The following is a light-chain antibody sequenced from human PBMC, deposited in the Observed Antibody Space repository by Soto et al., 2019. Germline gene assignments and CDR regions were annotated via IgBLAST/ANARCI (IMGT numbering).Light chain of an antibody. J-gene: IGLJ1*01. Sequence: QSALTQPASVSGSPGQSITISCTGTSSDIGRYNYVSRYQHHPGKAPQVMIYGVSNRPSGVSYRFSGSKSGNTASLTISGLQAEDEAEYYCSLGTTTSWVFGTGTKVTVL. CDR2: GVS. CDR3: SLGTTTSWV. CDR1: SSDIGRYNY. V-gene: IGLV2-14*01.